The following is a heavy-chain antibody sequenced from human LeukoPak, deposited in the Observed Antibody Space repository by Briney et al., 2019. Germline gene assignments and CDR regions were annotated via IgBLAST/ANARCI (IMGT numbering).Heavy chain of an antibody. D-gene: IGHD6-6*01. Sequence: GGSLRLSCAASGFTFSSYAMSWVRQAPGKGLEWVSAISGSGGSTYYADSVKGRFTISRDNSKNTLYLQMNSLRAEDTAVYYCAKDPPYSSSSQGDDAFDIWGQGTMVTVS. CDR1: GFTFSSYA. J-gene: IGHJ3*02. CDR2: ISGSGGST. CDR3: AKDPPYSSSSQGDDAFDI. V-gene: IGHV3-23*01.